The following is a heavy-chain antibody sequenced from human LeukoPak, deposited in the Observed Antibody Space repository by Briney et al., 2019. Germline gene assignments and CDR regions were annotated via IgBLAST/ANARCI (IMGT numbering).Heavy chain of an antibody. CDR2: IKQDESEK. V-gene: IGHV3-7*01. D-gene: IGHD6-19*01. Sequence: GGSLRLSCVASGFAFNYYWMSWLPQAPGKGLEWVANIKQDESEKYYVDSVEGRFTISRDNAKKSLYVQMNSLRVEDTAVYYCARGGSGPYYWGQGVLVTVSS. CDR1: GFAFNYYW. J-gene: IGHJ4*02. CDR3: ARGGSGPYY.